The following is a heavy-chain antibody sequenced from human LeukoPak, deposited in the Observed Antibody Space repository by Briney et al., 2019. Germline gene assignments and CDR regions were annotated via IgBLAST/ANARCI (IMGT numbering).Heavy chain of an antibody. J-gene: IGHJ4*02. CDR3: ISYAFWSEKTVY. D-gene: IGHD3-3*01. V-gene: IGHV3-15*01. Sequence: PGGSLRLSCAASGFTFSNVWMSWVRQAPGKGLEWVGRIKSKCDGGTTDYAAPVKDRFSISRDDSKNTLYLQMNSLKTEDTAVYYCISYAFWSEKTVYWGQGTLVTVSS. CDR2: IKSKCDGGTT. CDR1: GFTFSNVW.